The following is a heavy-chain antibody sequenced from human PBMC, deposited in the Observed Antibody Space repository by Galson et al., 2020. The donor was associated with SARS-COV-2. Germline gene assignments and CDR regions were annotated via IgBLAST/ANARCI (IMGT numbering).Heavy chain of an antibody. CDR1: GFSSSNAW. D-gene: IGHD3-22*01. J-gene: IGHJ4*02. Sequence: GGSLRLSCAASGFSSSNAWMSWVRLAPGRGLEWVGRITTKIEGEPTEYAAPVKGRFTISRDESKNTVYLQITSLKTEDTGVYYCTADLPSSTGYSHDFWGQGTLVTVSS. CDR2: ITTKIEGEPT. V-gene: IGHV3-15*01. CDR3: TADLPSSTGYSHDF.